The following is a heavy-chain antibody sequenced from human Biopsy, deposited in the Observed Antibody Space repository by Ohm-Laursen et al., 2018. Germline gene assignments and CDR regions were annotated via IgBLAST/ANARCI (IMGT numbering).Heavy chain of an antibody. Sequence: GSLRLSCTASGFTFSAYSIVWVRQAPGKGLEWVSAISSRTTSEYYADSVKGRATISRDNADNSVSLQMSNLRLDDTAVYYCARWYGDLFYYYNGMDVWGQGTTVTVSS. CDR3: ARWYGDLFYYYNGMDV. V-gene: IGHV3-21*01. D-gene: IGHD3-10*01. CDR1: GFTFSAYS. CDR2: ISSRTTSE. J-gene: IGHJ6*02.